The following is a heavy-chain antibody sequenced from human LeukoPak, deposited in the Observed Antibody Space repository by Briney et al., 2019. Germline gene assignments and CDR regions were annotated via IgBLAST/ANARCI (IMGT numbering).Heavy chain of an antibody. CDR1: GGSFSGYY. V-gene: IGHV4-34*01. Sequence: KASETLSLTCAVYGGSFSGYYWSWIRQPPGKELEWIGEINHSGSTNYNPSLKSRVTISVDTSKNQFSLKLSSVTAADTAAYYCARGRDLDWYFDLWGRGTLVTVSS. J-gene: IGHJ2*01. CDR2: INHSGST. CDR3: ARGRDLDWYFDL. D-gene: IGHD2-21*02.